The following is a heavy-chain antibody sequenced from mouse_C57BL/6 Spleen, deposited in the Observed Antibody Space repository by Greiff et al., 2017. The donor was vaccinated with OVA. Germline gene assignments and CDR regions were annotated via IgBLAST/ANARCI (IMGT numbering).Heavy chain of an antibody. J-gene: IGHJ1*03. V-gene: IGHV7-3*01. CDR1: GFTFTDYY. D-gene: IGHD2-1*01. Sequence: EVKLMESGGGLVQPGGSLSLSCAASGFTFTDYYMSWVRQPPGKALEWLGFIRNKANGYTTEYSASVKGRFTISRDNSQSILYLQMNALRAEDSATYYCARLYYGNYGWYFDVWGTGTTVTVSS. CDR3: ARLYYGNYGWYFDV. CDR2: IRNKANGYTT.